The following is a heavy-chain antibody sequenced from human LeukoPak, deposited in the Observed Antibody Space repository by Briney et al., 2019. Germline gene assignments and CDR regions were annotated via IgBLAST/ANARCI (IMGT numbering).Heavy chain of an antibody. CDR1: GFTFSSYS. Sequence: PGGSLRLSCAASGFTFSSYSMNWVRQAPGKGLEWVSSISSSSSYIYYADSVKGRFTISRDNSKNTLYLQMNSLRAEDTAVYYCATYGWLVQGFYFDYWGQGTLVTVSS. V-gene: IGHV3-21*04. J-gene: IGHJ4*02. CDR2: ISSSSSYI. CDR3: ATYGWLVQGFYFDY. D-gene: IGHD6-19*01.